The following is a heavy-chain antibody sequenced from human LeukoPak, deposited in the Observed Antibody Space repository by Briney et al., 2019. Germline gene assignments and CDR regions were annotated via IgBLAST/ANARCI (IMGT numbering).Heavy chain of an antibody. V-gene: IGHV3-30*02. CDR3: AKDHGTGFSFDY. CDR2: IRYDGSNK. CDR1: GFTFSSYA. Sequence: EGSLRLSCAASGFTFSSYAMSWVRQAPGKGLEWVAFIRYDGSNKYYADSVKGRFTISRDNSKNTLYLQMNSLRAEDTAVYYCAKDHGTGFSFDYWGQGTLVTVSS. J-gene: IGHJ4*02. D-gene: IGHD3-10*01.